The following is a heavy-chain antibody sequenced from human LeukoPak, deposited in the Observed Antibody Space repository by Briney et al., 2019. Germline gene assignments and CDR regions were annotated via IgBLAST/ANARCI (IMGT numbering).Heavy chain of an antibody. Sequence: SQTLSLTCTVSGGSISSGDYYWSWIRQPPGKGLEWIGCISISVSTYYNPSLKSRVTISVDTSKNRFSLKLNSVAAADTAVYYCARHTRPGYSGYDYAFDIWGQGTMVT. CDR2: ISISVST. V-gene: IGHV4-30-2*03. D-gene: IGHD5-12*01. CDR1: GGSISSGDYY. CDR3: ARHTRPGYSGYDYAFDI. J-gene: IGHJ3*02.